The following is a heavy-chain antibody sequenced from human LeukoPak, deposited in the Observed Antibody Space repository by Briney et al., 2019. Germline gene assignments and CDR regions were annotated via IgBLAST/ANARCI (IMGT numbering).Heavy chain of an antibody. V-gene: IGHV4-59*01. CDR2: IYYSGST. D-gene: IGHD5-24*01. Sequence: SETLPLTCTVSGGSISSYYWSWIRQPPGKGLEWIGYIYYSGSTNYNPSLKSRVTISVDTSKNQFSLKLSSVTAADTAVYYCARGMATIEDFDYWGQGTLVTVSS. CDR1: GGSISSYY. J-gene: IGHJ4*02. CDR3: ARGMATIEDFDY.